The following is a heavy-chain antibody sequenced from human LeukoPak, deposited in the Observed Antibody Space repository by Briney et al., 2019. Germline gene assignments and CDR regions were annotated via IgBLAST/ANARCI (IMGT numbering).Heavy chain of an antibody. J-gene: IGHJ4*02. CDR2: INPSGGST. CDR1: GYTFTSYY. CDR3: ARGVLRYFDWLLQGDY. Sequence: EASVKVSCKASGYTFTSYYMHWVRQAPGQGLEWMGIINPSGGSTSYAQKFQGRVTMTRDTSTSTVYMELSSLRSEDTAVYYCARGVLRYFDWLLQGDYWGQGTLVTVSS. V-gene: IGHV1-46*01. D-gene: IGHD3-9*01.